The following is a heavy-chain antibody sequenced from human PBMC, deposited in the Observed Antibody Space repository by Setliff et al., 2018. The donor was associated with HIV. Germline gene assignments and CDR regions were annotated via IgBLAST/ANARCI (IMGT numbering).Heavy chain of an antibody. CDR1: GFSFSSHV. V-gene: IGHV3-20*04. J-gene: IGHJ4*02. CDR3: AREAYDVLTPHAHIDY. Sequence: PGGSLRLSCAASGFSFSSHVMTWARQAPGKGLEWVSGINWNGAITDYADSVKGRFTISRDNAKNSLHLQMNSLRAEDAAFYYCAREAYDVLTPHAHIDYWGQGVLVTVSS. D-gene: IGHD3-9*01. CDR2: INWNGAIT.